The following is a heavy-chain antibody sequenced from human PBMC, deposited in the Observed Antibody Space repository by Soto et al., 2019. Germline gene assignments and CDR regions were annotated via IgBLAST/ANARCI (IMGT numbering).Heavy chain of an antibody. D-gene: IGHD3-10*01. J-gene: IGHJ5*02. Sequence: PSETLSLTCTVSGASISTYYWSWIRQPPGKGLEWIGYISYSGSTNYNPSLKSRVTISFDASKNEISLQVRSATAADAAVYYCAREGGSYYYVWGRVNWFAPWGEEPLVTVPS. V-gene: IGHV4-59*01. CDR1: GASISTYY. CDR3: AREGGSYYYVWGRVNWFAP. CDR2: ISYSGST.